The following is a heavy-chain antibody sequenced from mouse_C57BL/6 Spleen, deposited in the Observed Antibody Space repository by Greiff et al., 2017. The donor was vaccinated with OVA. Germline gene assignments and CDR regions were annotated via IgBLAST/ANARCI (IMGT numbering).Heavy chain of an antibody. CDR1: GYAFSSSW. V-gene: IGHV1-82*01. CDR2: IYPGDGDT. Sequence: LVESGPELVKPGASVKISCKASGYAFSSSWMNWVKQRPGKGLEWIGRIYPGDGDTNYNGKFKGKATLTADKSSSTAYMQLSSLTSEDSAVYFCARKTLYYDFDYWGQGTTLTVSS. J-gene: IGHJ2*01. D-gene: IGHD2-4*01. CDR3: ARKTLYYDFDY.